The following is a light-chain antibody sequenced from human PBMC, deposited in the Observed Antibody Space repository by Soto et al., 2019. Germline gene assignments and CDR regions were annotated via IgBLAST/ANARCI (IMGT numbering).Light chain of an antibody. CDR3: QVWDSSSDHVV. V-gene: IGLV3-21*04. Sequence: SYELTQPPSVSVAPGETARITCGGDNIGSKSVHWYQQKAGQAPVVVIYYDTDRPSGIPERFSGSNSASTATLTISGVEAGDEADFYCQVWDSSSDHVVFGGGTKVTVL. J-gene: IGLJ2*01. CDR1: NIGSKS. CDR2: YDT.